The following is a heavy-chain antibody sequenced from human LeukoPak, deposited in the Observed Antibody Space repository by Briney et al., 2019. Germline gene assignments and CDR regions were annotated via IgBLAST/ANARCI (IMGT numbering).Heavy chain of an antibody. Sequence: GGSLRLSCAASGFTFSSYEMNWVRQAPGKGLEWVSYISSSGSTIYYADSVKGRFTISRDNAKNSVYLHMNSLRAEDTALYYCARLSAYYYGSYFYYYMDVWGKGTTVTVSS. CDR1: GFTFSSYE. CDR3: ARLSAYYYGSYFYYYMDV. D-gene: IGHD3-10*01. V-gene: IGHV3-48*03. J-gene: IGHJ6*03. CDR2: ISSSGSTI.